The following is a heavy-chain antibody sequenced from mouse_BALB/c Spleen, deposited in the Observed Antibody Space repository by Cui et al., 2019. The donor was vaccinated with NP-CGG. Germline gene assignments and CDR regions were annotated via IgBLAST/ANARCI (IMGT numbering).Heavy chain of an antibody. Sequence: HLQQPEPAVVKLGNPGKLSCKASGYTFTSYWMHWVKQRPGRGLEWIGRIDPNSGGTKYNEKFKSKATLTVDKPSSTAYMQLSSLTSEDSAVYYCARYDYYGSSYFDYWGQGTTLTVSS. CDR1: GYTFTSYW. CDR2: IDPNSGGT. D-gene: IGHD1-1*01. CDR3: ARYDYYGSSYFDY. J-gene: IGHJ2*01. V-gene: IGHV1-72*01.